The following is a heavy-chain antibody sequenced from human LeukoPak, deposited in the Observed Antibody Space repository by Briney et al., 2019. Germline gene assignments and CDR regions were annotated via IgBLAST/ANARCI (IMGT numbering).Heavy chain of an antibody. CDR2: ISGSGGST. CDR3: AKDLRSSNYYFFDY. D-gene: IGHD6-13*01. Sequence: GGSLRLSWAASGFTFSSYAMSWVRQAPGKGLEWVSGISGSGGSTYYADSVKGRFTISRDNSKNTLYLQMNSLRAEDTAVYYCAKDLRSSNYYFFDYWGQGTLVTVSS. CDR1: GFTFSSYA. V-gene: IGHV3-23*01. J-gene: IGHJ4*02.